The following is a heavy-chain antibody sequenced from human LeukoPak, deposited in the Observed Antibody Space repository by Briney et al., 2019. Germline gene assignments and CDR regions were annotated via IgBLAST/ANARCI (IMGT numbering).Heavy chain of an antibody. CDR1: GYTFTGYY. CDR2: ISAYNGNT. J-gene: IGHJ4*02. D-gene: IGHD3-22*01. CDR3: AREYYYDSSGSDY. Sequence: ASVTVSCKASGYTFTGYYMHWVRQAPGQGLEWMGWISAYNGNTNYAQKLQGRVTMTTDTSTSTAYMELRSLRSDDTAVYYCAREYYYDSSGSDYWGQGTLVTVSS. V-gene: IGHV1-18*04.